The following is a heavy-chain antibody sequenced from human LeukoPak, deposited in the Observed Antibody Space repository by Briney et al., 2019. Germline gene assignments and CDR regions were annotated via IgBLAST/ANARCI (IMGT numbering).Heavy chain of an antibody. CDR1: GDSISGYY. CDR2: IYSSGST. CDR3: ARGYSFALYYFDY. D-gene: IGHD5-18*01. V-gene: IGHV4-59*01. J-gene: IGHJ4*02. Sequence: SETLSLTCSVSGDSISGYYWSWIRQPPGKGLEWIGYIYSSGSTSYNPSLKSRVTISVDTSENQFSLKLRSVTAADTAKYYCARGYSFALYYFDYWGQGPLDTVSS.